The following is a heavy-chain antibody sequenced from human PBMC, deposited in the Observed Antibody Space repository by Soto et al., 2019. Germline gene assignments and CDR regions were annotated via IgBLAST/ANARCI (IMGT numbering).Heavy chain of an antibody. D-gene: IGHD4-17*01. CDR3: ARDLYLYDYGDYWDNYYYYGMDV. CDR2: INPNSGGT. CDR1: GYTFTGYY. J-gene: IGHJ6*02. V-gene: IGHV1-2*04. Sequence: ASVKVSCKASGYTFTGYYMHWVRQAPGQGLEWMGWINPNSGGTNYAQKFQGWVTMTRDTSISTAYMELSRLRSDDTAVYYCARDLYLYDYGDYWDNYYYYGMDVWGQGTTVTVSS.